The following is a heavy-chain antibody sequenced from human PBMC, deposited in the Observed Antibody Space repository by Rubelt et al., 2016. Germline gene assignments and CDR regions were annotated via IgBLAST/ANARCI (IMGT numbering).Heavy chain of an antibody. J-gene: IGHJ4*02. CDR1: GFAFRIYW. CDR3: VFDF. V-gene: IGHV3-64*04. Sequence: VQLVESGGGLVQPGGSLRISCAASGFAFRIYWMHWVRQAPGKGLQYVSAISATGDSTSYADSVKGRFTISRDNSRNTLYLQMNSLRAEDTALYYCVFDFWGQGTRVTVSS. CDR2: ISATGDST.